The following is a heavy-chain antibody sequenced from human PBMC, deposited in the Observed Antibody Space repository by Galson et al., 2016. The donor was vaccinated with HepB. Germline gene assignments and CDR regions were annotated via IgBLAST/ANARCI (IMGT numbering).Heavy chain of an antibody. CDR2: ISGSGGDT. Sequence: SLRLSCAASGITFTNYAMTWVRQAPGKGLEWVSTISGSGGDTYHADSVKGRFTISRDNSNNTLSLQMNNLRAEDTAVYYCAKKASKRGYNYIDHWGQGTLVTVSS. CDR1: GITFTNYA. V-gene: IGHV3-23*01. CDR3: AKKASKRGYNYIDH. J-gene: IGHJ4*02. D-gene: IGHD5-18*01.